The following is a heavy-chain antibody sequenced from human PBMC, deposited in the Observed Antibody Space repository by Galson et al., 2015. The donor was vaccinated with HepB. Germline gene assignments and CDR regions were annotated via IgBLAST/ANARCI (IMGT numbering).Heavy chain of an antibody. CDR1: GGTVSTYG. J-gene: IGHJ6*02. CDR2: ITPIHNIT. Sequence: SVKVSCKASGGTVSTYGISWVRQAPGQGLEWMGRITPIHNITNYAQKFQGRVTITADRSTSTAYMELSSLRSDDTTVYYCARELEAVAGIYYYGMDVWGQGTTVTVSS. D-gene: IGHD6-19*01. CDR3: ARELEAVAGIYYYGMDV. V-gene: IGHV1-69*04.